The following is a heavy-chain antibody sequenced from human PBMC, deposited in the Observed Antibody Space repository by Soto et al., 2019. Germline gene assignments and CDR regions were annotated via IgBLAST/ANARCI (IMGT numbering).Heavy chain of an antibody. Sequence: ASVKVSCKASGYTFTSYAMHWVRQAPGQRLEWMGWINAGNGNTKYSQKFQGRVTITRDTSAGTAYMELSSLRSEDTAVYYCARDGRYDFWSGYYRKNYYYYMDVWGKGTTVTVSS. CDR1: GYTFTSYA. CDR3: ARDGRYDFWSGYYRKNYYYYMDV. CDR2: INAGNGNT. D-gene: IGHD3-3*01. V-gene: IGHV1-3*01. J-gene: IGHJ6*03.